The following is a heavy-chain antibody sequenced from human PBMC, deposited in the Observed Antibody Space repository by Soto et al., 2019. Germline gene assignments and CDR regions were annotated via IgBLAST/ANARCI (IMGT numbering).Heavy chain of an antibody. Sequence: PGGSLRLSCAASGFNVNSDYMNWVRQTPGKGLEWVASIYSGETTYYADSVRGRFTISSDKSKNTLYFQLSSLRIEDTAVYYCTRDGRGLGRLSLFEYWGQGVLVNV. CDR2: IYSGETT. J-gene: IGHJ4*02. D-gene: IGHD2-21*02. CDR1: GFNVNSDY. V-gene: IGHV3-53*01. CDR3: TRDGRGLGRLSLFEY.